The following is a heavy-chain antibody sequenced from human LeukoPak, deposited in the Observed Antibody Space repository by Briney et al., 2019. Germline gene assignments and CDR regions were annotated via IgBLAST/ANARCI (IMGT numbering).Heavy chain of an antibody. D-gene: IGHD3-9*01. Sequence: PSETLSLTCTVSGGSISSSSYCWGWIRQPPGKGLEWIGSIYYSGSTYYNPSLKSRVTISVDTSKNQFSLKLSSVTAADTAVYYCARQGRYYDILTGYYTPIDYWGQGTLVTVSS. V-gene: IGHV4-39*01. CDR1: GGSISSSSYC. J-gene: IGHJ4*02. CDR3: ARQGRYYDILTGYYTPIDY. CDR2: IYYSGST.